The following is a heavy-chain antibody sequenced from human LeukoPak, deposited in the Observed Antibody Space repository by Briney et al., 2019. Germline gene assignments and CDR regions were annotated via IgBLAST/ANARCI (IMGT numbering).Heavy chain of an antibody. Sequence: PGGSLRLSCAASGFTFSSFALSWVRQAPGKGLEWVSSISGSGDSTYYMESVKGRFTISRDNSENTLYLQMNSLRAEDTAVYYCAKGRKYGGNSHYFDYWGQGTLVTVSS. D-gene: IGHD4-23*01. CDR3: AKGRKYGGNSHYFDY. CDR2: ISGSGDST. J-gene: IGHJ4*02. CDR1: GFTFSSFA. V-gene: IGHV3-23*01.